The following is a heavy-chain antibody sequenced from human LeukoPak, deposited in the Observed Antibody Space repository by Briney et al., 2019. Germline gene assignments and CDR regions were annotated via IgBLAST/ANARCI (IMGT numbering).Heavy chain of an antibody. CDR3: ARGMADRYIVVVPAAVIDY. CDR1: GYTFTGYY. D-gene: IGHD2-2*01. V-gene: IGHV1-2*02. Sequence: ASVKVSCKASGYTFTGYYMHWVRQAPGKGLEWMGWINPNSGGTNYAQTLQGRVTMTRDTSISTAYMELSRLRSDDTAVYYCARGMADRYIVVVPAAVIDYWGQGTLVTVSS. CDR2: INPNSGGT. J-gene: IGHJ4*02.